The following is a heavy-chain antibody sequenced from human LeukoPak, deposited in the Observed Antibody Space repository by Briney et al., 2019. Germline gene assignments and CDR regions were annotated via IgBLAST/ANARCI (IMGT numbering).Heavy chain of an antibody. CDR2: IYHSGST. V-gene: IGHV4-4*02. CDR3: ARDQGSSGSYYNFDY. CDR1: GGSISSSNW. Sequence: PSGTLSLTCAVSGGSISSSNWWSWVRQPPGKGLEWIGEIYHSGSTNYNPSLKSRVTISVDKSKNQFSLKLSSVTAADTAVYYCARDQGSSGSYYNFDYWGQGTLVTVSS. J-gene: IGHJ4*02. D-gene: IGHD1-26*01.